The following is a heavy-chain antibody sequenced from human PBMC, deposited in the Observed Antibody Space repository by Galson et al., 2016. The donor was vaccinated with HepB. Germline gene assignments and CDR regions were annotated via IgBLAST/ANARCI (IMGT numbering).Heavy chain of an antibody. V-gene: IGHV3-53*01. Sequence: SLRLSCAASGFIVSNDYMNWVRQAPGKGLEWLSVSYADGRTYYAESVRGRFTISRDNSKNTLFLQMNNLSAEDTAVYYCARDPGFRNGMNVRGQGTTV. J-gene: IGHJ6*02. CDR3: ARDPGFRNGMNV. CDR2: SYADGRT. CDR1: GFIVSNDY.